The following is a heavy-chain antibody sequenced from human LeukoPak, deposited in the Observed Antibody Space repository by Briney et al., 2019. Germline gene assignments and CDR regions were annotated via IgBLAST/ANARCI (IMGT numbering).Heavy chain of an antibody. D-gene: IGHD2-2*01. CDR1: GFTFSSYA. Sequence: GGSLRLSCAASGFTFSSYAMHWVRQAPGKGLEWVAVISYDGSNKYYADSVKGRFTISRDNSKNALYLQMNSLRAEDTAVYYCARDNEYQLLWFFDYWGQGTLVTVSS. J-gene: IGHJ4*02. V-gene: IGHV3-30*04. CDR2: ISYDGSNK. CDR3: ARDNEYQLLWFFDY.